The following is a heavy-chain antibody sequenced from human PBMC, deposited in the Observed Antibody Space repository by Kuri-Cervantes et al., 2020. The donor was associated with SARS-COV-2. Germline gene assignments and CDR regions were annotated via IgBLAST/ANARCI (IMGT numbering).Heavy chain of an antibody. CDR2: IIPILGIA. D-gene: IGHD6-6*01. V-gene: IGHV1-69*04. Sequence: GGSLRLSCKASGGTFSSYAISWVRQAPGQGLEWMGRIIPILGIANYAQKFQGRVTITADKSTSTAYMELSSLRSEDTAVYYCARDLAARLDYYYGMDVWGQGTTVTDSS. J-gene: IGHJ6*02. CDR3: ARDLAARLDYYYGMDV. CDR1: GGTFSSYA.